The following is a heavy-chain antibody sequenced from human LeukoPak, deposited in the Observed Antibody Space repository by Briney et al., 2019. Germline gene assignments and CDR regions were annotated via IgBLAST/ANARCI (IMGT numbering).Heavy chain of an antibody. V-gene: IGHV3-53*01. CDR3: AKLFESGTYNNFFHY. CDR1: GFTFSSYS. J-gene: IGHJ4*02. Sequence: PGGSLRLSCAASGFTFSSYSMNWVRQGPGKGLECVSVISNDGDTYYADSVKGRYTISRDTSKNTVSLQMNSLRPEDTAIYYCAKLFESGTYNNFFHYWGQGTLVTVFS. CDR2: ISNDGDT. D-gene: IGHD3-10*01.